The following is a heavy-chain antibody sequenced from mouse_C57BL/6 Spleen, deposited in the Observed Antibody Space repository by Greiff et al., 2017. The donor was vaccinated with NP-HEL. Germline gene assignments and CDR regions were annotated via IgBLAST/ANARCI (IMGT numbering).Heavy chain of an antibody. D-gene: IGHD1-1*02. CDR3: ARGGWFPSMDY. CDR1: GYSITSGYY. V-gene: IGHV3-6*01. Sequence: VQLQQSGPGLVKPSQSLSLTCSVTGYSITSGYYWNWIRQFPGNKLEWMGYISYDGSNNYNPSLKNRISITRDTSKNQFFLKLNSVTTEDTATYYCARGGWFPSMDYWGQGTSVTVSS. CDR2: ISYDGSN. J-gene: IGHJ4*01.